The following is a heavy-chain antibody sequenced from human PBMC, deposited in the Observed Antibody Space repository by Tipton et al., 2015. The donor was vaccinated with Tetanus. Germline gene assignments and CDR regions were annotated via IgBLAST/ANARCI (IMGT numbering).Heavy chain of an antibody. CDR1: GASIRSSRYF. J-gene: IGHJ5*02. D-gene: IGHD6-6*01. Sequence: LRLSCSVSGASIRSSRYFWNWVRQYPGKGLEWIGYIYYSGDTYMNPSLKSRVTMSVDTSKNQFSLNVRSVTAADTAVYYCARDQGGGRVVRLNWFDPWGQGTLVTVSS. CDR2: IYYSGDT. CDR3: ARDQGGGRVVRLNWFDP. V-gene: IGHV4-31*03.